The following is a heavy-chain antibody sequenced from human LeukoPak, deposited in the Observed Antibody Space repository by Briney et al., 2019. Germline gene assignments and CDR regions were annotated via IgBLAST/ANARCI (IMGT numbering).Heavy chain of an antibody. CDR3: AKGGGYLLEPLYYFDY. Sequence: GGSLRLSCAASGFTFSSYGMHWVRQAPGKGLEWVAFIRYDGSNKYYADSVKGRFTTSRDNSKNTLYLQMNSLRAEDTAVYYCAKGGGYLLEPLYYFDYWGQGTLVTVSS. D-gene: IGHD3-22*01. J-gene: IGHJ4*02. CDR2: IRYDGSNK. CDR1: GFTFSSYG. V-gene: IGHV3-30*02.